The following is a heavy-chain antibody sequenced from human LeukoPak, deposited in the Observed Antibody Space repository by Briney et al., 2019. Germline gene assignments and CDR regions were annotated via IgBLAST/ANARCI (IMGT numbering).Heavy chain of an antibody. Sequence: GKSLRLSCAASGFTFNNYGMHWVRQAPGKGLEWVAVISYDGRNKHYPDSVKGRFTISRDNAKNSLYLQMNSLRAEDMAVYYCARALYSSSSLDIYWGQETLVTVSS. CDR2: ISYDGRNK. CDR3: ARALYSSSSLDIY. D-gene: IGHD6-6*01. CDR1: GFTFNNYG. J-gene: IGHJ4*02. V-gene: IGHV3-30*03.